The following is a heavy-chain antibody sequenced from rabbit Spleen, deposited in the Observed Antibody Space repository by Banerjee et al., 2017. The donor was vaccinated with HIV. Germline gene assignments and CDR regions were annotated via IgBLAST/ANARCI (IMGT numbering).Heavy chain of an antibody. CDR2: IDPIFGRT. D-gene: IGHD1-1*01. V-gene: IGHV1S47*01. Sequence: QEQLVESGGGLVQPGGSLKLSCKASGFDFSNYGVSWVRQAPGKGLEWIGYIDPIFGRTYYASWVNGRFSISRENTQNTVSLQVNSLTAADTATYFCVRNYVNVFDPWGPGTLVTVS. J-gene: IGHJ2*01. CDR3: VRNYVNVFDP. CDR1: GFDFSNYG.